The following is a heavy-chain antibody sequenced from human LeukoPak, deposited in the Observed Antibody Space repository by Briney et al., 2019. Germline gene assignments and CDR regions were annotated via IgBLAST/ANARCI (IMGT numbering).Heavy chain of an antibody. D-gene: IGHD6-13*01. V-gene: IGHV4-59*08. Sequence: SETLSLTCTVSGGSINGFYWSWIRQPPGKGLEWTGYIYYSGSTNYNPSLRSRVTISVDRSKNQFSLKMNSVTAADTAMYYCAGLHFAAAEEFDPWGQGTLVTVSS. CDR1: GGSINGFY. CDR3: AGLHFAAAEEFDP. CDR2: IYYSGST. J-gene: IGHJ5*02.